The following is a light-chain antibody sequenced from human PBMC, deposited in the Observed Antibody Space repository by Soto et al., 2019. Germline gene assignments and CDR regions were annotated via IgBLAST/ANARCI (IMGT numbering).Light chain of an antibody. CDR3: SSYTSSSSLEV. V-gene: IGLV2-14*01. J-gene: IGLJ1*01. Sequence: ALTDPASESGSPGESITISPTVNSRDARGYNYVSWYQQQPGKAPKLIIYETSNRHSGLSKRFSGSKSGNTAPPTLFSLEAEDEADYYCSSYTSSSSLEVFGTGSKVTVL. CDR2: ETS. CDR1: SRDARGYNY.